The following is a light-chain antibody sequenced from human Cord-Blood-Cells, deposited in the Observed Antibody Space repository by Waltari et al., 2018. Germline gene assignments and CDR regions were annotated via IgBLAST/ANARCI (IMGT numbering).Light chain of an antibody. V-gene: IGKV3-20*01. J-gene: IGKJ4*01. CDR2: GAS. CDR3: QQYGSSPLT. Sequence: EIVLTQSPGTLSLSPWERATLPCRASQSVSSSYLAWYQQKPGQAPRLLIYGASSRATGIPDRFSGSGSGTDFTLTISRLEPEDFAVYYCQQYGSSPLTFGGGTKVEIK. CDR1: QSVSSSY.